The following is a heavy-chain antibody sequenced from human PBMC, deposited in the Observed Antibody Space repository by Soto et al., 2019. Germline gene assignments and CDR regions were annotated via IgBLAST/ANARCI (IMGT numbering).Heavy chain of an antibody. CDR3: ARVVPSRSGYYTPSYWFDP. Sequence: SVKVSCKASGGTFSSYAISWVRQAPGQGLEWMGGIIPIFGTANYAQKFQGRVTITADESTSTAYMELSSLRSEDTAVYYCARVVPSRSGYYTPSYWFDPWGQGTLVTVSS. D-gene: IGHD3-3*01. CDR1: GGTFSSYA. V-gene: IGHV1-69*13. CDR2: IIPIFGTA. J-gene: IGHJ5*02.